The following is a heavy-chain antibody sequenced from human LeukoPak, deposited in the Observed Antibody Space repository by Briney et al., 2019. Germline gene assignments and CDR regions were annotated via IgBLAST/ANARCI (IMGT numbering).Heavy chain of an antibody. J-gene: IGHJ3*02. Sequence: PGGSLRLSCAASGFTFSSYSMNWVRQAPGKGLEWVSAISGSGGSTYYADSVKGRFTISRDNSKNTLYLQMNSLRAEDTAVYYCALTPYITMIVVVIQKGNDAFDIWGQGTMVTVSS. D-gene: IGHD3-22*01. CDR2: ISGSGGST. CDR3: ALTPYITMIVVVIQKGNDAFDI. CDR1: GFTFSSYS. V-gene: IGHV3-23*01.